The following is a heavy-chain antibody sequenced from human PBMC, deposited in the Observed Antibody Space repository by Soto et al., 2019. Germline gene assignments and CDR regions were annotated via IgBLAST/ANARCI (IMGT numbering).Heavy chain of an antibody. V-gene: IGHV1-3*01. J-gene: IGHJ6*02. CDR3: ARGKGMEENYYYHGMDV. CDR2: INGGNGNT. D-gene: IGHD1-1*01. Sequence: QVQVVQSGAEVKKPGASVKISCKASGYSFTTYAMHWVRQAPGQSLEWMAWINGGNGNTKYSQKFQDRVTITRDTSANIAYMELSSLGSEDSAVYYCARGKGMEENYYYHGMDVWGQGTTVSVSS. CDR1: GYSFTTYA.